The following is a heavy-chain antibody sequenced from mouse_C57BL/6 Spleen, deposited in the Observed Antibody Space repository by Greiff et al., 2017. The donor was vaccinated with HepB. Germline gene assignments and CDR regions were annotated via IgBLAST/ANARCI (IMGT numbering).Heavy chain of an antibody. J-gene: IGHJ2*01. Sequence: VQLQQSGPELVKHGASVKISCKASGYAFSSSWMNWVKQRPGKGLEWIGRIYPGDGDTNYNGKFKGKATLTADKSSSTAYMQLSSLTSEDSAVYFCARSTGTRVYFDYWGQGTTLTVSS. V-gene: IGHV1-82*01. CDR2: IYPGDGDT. CDR1: GYAFSSSW. D-gene: IGHD4-1*01. CDR3: ARSTGTRVYFDY.